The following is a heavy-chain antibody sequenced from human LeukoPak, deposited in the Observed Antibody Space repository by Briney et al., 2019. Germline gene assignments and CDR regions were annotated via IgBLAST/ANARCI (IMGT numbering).Heavy chain of an antibody. J-gene: IGHJ4*02. V-gene: IGHV3-23*01. CDR2: IFPSGGEI. Sequence: PGGSLRLSCAASGFTFSTFAMIWVRQHPGKGLEWVSSIFPSGGEIHYADSVRGRFTISRDNSKSTLSLQMNSLRAEDTAIYYCATYRQVLLPFESWGQETLVTVSS. CDR1: GFTFSTFA. CDR3: ATYRQVLLPFES. D-gene: IGHD2-8*02.